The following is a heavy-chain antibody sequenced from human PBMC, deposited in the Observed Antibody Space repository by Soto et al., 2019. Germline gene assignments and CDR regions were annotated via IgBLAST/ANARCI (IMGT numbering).Heavy chain of an antibody. CDR1: GYSFTSYW. CDR3: VRGIAVAGPSNHRFDP. CDR2: IYPGDSDT. V-gene: IGHV5-51*01. J-gene: IGHJ5*02. D-gene: IGHD6-19*01. Sequence: GESLKISCKGSGYSFTSYWIGWVRQMPGKGLEWMGIIYPGDSDTRYSPSFQGQVTISADKSISTAYLQWSSLKASDTAMYYCVRGIAVAGPSNHRFDPWRQGTLV.